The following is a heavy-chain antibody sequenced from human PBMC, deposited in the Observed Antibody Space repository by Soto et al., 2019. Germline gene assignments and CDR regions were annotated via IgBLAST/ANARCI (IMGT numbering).Heavy chain of an antibody. Sequence: SETLSHTCAVSGGSSSSSNWWSWVRQPPGKGLEWIGEIYHSGSTNYNPSLKSRVTISVDKSKNQFSLQLSSVTAADTALYYCARDPPLPAAMVDWGQGTLVTVPQ. CDR3: ARDPPLPAAMVD. CDR2: IYHSGST. J-gene: IGHJ4*02. D-gene: IGHD2-2*01. V-gene: IGHV4-4*02. CDR1: GGSSSSSNW.